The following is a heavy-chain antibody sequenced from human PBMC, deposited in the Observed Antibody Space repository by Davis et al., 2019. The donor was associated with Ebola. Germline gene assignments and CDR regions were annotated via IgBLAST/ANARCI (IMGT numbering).Heavy chain of an antibody. Sequence: ASVKVSCKASGGTFSSYAISWVRQAPGQGLEWMGIINPSGGSTSYAQKFQGRVTMTRNTSISTAYMELSSLRSEDTAVYYCARGWQWELTPGGWGQGTLVTVSS. CDR3: ARGWQWELTPGG. V-gene: IGHV1-8*02. CDR2: INPSGGST. J-gene: IGHJ4*02. D-gene: IGHD1-26*01. CDR1: GGTFSSYA.